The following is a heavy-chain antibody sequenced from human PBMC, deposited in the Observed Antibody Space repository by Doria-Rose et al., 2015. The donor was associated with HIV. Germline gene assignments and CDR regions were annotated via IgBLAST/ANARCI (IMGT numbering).Heavy chain of an antibody. CDR1: RYS. J-gene: IGHJ4*02. D-gene: IGHD3-22*01. CDR2: ISSSSEYI. Sequence: RYSMNCVLQAPWQCLDWVSSISSSSEYIYYVDSVQGRFTISRDNAKNSVYLQMNSLRTEDTAVYYCARDHYDSGGYYRDWGQGTLATVSS. V-gene: IGHV3-21*03. CDR3: ARDHYDSGGYYRD.